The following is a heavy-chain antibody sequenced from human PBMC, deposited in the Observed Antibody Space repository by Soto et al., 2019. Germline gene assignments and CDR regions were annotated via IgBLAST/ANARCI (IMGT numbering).Heavy chain of an antibody. CDR3: ATGELGSPRGD. CDR1: GFTFSSYS. Sequence: EVQLVESEGGLVKPGGSLRLSCAASGFTFSSYSMNWVRQAPGKGLEWVSSISSGSNYIYYADSVKGRFTISRDNAKNSLHLQMNSLRAEDTAVYYCATGELGSPRGDWGQGTLVTVSS. V-gene: IGHV3-21*02. J-gene: IGHJ4*02. CDR2: ISSGSNYI. D-gene: IGHD1-26*01.